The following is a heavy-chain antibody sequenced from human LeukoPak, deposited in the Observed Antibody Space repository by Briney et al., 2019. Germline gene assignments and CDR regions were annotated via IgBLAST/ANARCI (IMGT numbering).Heavy chain of an antibody. CDR1: GGTFSSYA. D-gene: IGHD6-19*01. Sequence: SVKVSCKASGGTFSSYAISWVRQAPGQGLEWMGGIIPIFGTAYYAQKFQGRVTITADESTGTAYMELSSLRSEDTAVYYCARVGMAVAGTFDYWGQGTLVTVSS. CDR3: ARVGMAVAGTFDY. V-gene: IGHV1-69*13. CDR2: IIPIFGTA. J-gene: IGHJ4*02.